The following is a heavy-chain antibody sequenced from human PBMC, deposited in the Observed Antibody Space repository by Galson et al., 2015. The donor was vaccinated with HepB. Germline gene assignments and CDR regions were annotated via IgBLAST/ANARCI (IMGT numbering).Heavy chain of an antibody. D-gene: IGHD5-12*01. J-gene: IGHJ4*02. CDR2: ISYDGSNK. Sequence: SLRLSCAASGFTFSSYAMHWVRQAPGKGLEWVAVISYDGSNKYYADSVKGRFTISRDSSKSTLYLQMNSLRPEDTAVFYCARGGERSAYDYYFDYWGQGTLVTVSS. CDR1: GFTFSSYA. CDR3: ARGGERSAYDYYFDY. V-gene: IGHV3-30-3*01.